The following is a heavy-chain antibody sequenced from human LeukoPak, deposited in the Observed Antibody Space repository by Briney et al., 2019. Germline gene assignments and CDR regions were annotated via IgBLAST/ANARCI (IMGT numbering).Heavy chain of an antibody. D-gene: IGHD6-13*01. Sequence: GESLKTSCKTSGYIFGNYWIGWVRQRSGRGLEWRGSIDAGDYDTKYSPSFEGQVSILADKSLKSAYMEWSSLTASDSGIYVCARGGSSAWYGEFDNWGQGTLVTVSS. CDR3: ARGGSSAWYGEFDN. V-gene: IGHV5-51*01. CDR2: IDAGDYDT. CDR1: GYIFGNYW. J-gene: IGHJ4*02.